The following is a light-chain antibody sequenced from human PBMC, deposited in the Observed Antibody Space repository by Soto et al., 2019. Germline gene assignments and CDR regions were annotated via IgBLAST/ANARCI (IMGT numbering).Light chain of an antibody. CDR2: AAS. CDR1: QSISSY. J-gene: IGKJ4*01. CDR3: QQRSNWPPLT. V-gene: IGKV1-39*01. Sequence: DIQMTQSPSSLSASVGDRVTITCRASQSISSYLNLYQQKPGKAPRLLIYAASSLQSGVPSRFSGSGSGTEFTLTISSLEPEDFAVYYCQQRSNWPPLTFGGGTKVDIK.